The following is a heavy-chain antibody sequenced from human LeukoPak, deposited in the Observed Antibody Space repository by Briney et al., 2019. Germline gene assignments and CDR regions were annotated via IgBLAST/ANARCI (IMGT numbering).Heavy chain of an antibody. V-gene: IGHV4-31*03. CDR1: GGSISSGGYY. CDR3: ARVCYDFWSGYCPFDY. D-gene: IGHD3-3*01. J-gene: IGHJ4*02. Sequence: PSETLSLTCTVSGGSISSGGYYWSWIRQHPGKGLEWIGYIYYSGSTYYNPSLKSRVTISVDTSKNQFSLKLSSVTAADTAVYYCARVCYDFWSGYCPFDYWGQGTLVTVSS. CDR2: IYYSGST.